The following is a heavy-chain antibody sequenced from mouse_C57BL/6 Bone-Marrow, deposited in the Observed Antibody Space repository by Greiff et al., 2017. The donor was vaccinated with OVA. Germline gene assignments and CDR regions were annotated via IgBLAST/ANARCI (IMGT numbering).Heavy chain of an antibody. D-gene: IGHD2-3*01. CDR1: GYTFTSYW. V-gene: IGHV1-55*01. CDR2: IYPGSGST. Sequence: QVQLQQPGAELVKPGASVKMSCKASGYTFTSYWITWVKQRPGQGLEWIGDIYPGSGSTTYNEKFKSKATLTVDTSSSTAYMQLSSLTSEDSAVYYCARANGYYVAWFAYWGQGTLVTVSA. J-gene: IGHJ3*01. CDR3: ARANGYYVAWFAY.